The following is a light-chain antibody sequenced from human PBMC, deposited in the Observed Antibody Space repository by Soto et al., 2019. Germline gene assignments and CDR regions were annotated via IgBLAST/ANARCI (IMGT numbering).Light chain of an antibody. CDR3: QYSGA. V-gene: IGKV1-5*03. CDR2: EAS. J-gene: IGKJ1*01. CDR1: RSVLSW. Sequence: DIQMTQSPSTLSASVGDRVTISCRASRSVLSWLAWHQQKPGKAPKLLISEASNLESGVPSRFRGXXXXXXFTXXISSLQPDDFATYYCQYSGAFGQGTKVEIK.